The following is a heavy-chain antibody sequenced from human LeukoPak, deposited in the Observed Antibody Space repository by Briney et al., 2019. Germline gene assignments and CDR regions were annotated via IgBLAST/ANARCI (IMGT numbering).Heavy chain of an antibody. CDR1: GFTFTTYA. CDR3: AKGRGWLQFFDY. CDR2: ISGSGGST. D-gene: IGHD5-24*01. Sequence: GGSLRLSCAASGFTFTTYAMNWVPQAPGKGLEWVSTISGSGGSTFYADSVKGRFTISRDNSKNTLYLQMNSLRAEDTAVYYCAKGRGWLQFFDYWGQGTLVTVSS. J-gene: IGHJ4*02. V-gene: IGHV3-23*01.